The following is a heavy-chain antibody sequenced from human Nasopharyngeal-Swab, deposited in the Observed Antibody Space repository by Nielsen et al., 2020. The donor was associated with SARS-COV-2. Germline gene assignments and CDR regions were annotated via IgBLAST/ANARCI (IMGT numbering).Heavy chain of an antibody. Sequence: SLKISCAPSGLTFSGYCMIWVPQAPGKGLDCLSNLKEVGSEKYYVDSVKGRFTISRDNAKNSLYLQMNSLRAEDTAMYYCARDWDGDYDYYFDLWGSGTPVTVSS. CDR2: LKEVGSEK. V-gene: IGHV3-7*01. J-gene: IGHJ2*01. CDR1: GLTFSGYC. CDR3: ARDWDGDYDYYFDL. D-gene: IGHD4-17*01.